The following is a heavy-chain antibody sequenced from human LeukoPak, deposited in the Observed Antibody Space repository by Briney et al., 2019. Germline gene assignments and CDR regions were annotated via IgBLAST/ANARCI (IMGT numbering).Heavy chain of an antibody. CDR1: GGTFSDYA. J-gene: IGHJ4*02. CDR2: IIPIFDTA. CDR3: ARGLIQLWIFDY. V-gene: IGHV1-69*05. Sequence: SVKVSCKASGGTFSDYAVTWVRQAPGQGLEWMGGIIPIFDTANYAQKFQGRVTISTDESTSTAYMELSSLRAEDTAVYYCARGLIQLWIFDYWGQRTLVTVSS. D-gene: IGHD5-18*01.